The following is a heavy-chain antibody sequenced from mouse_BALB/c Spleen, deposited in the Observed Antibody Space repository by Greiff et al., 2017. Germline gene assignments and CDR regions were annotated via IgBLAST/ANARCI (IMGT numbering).Heavy chain of an antibody. CDR1: GYTFTSYW. Sequence: QVQLQQSGAELAKPGASVKMSCKASGYTFTSYWMHWVKQRPGQGLEWIGYINPSTGYTEYNQKFKDKATLTADKSSSTAYMQLSSLTSEDSAVYYCARLAQFITTATWFAYWGQGTLVTVSA. D-gene: IGHD1-2*01. CDR3: ARLAQFITTATWFAY. V-gene: IGHV1-7*01. CDR2: INPSTGYT. J-gene: IGHJ3*01.